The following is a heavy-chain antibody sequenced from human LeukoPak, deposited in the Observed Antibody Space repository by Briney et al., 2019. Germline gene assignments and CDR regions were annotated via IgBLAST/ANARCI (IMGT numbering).Heavy chain of an antibody. CDR1: GYTFSGYY. J-gene: IGHJ4*02. CDR2: ISAYNGNT. CDR3: AREHYGGGDFDY. Sequence: ASVKVSCKASGYTFSGYYIHWVRQAPGQGLEWMGWISAYNGNTNYAQKLQGRVTMTTDTSTSTAYMELRSLRSDDTAVYYCAREHYGGGDFDYWGQGTLVTVST. V-gene: IGHV1-18*04. D-gene: IGHD4-23*01.